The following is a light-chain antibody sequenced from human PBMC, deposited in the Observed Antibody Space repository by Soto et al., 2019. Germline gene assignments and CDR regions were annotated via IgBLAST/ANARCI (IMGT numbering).Light chain of an antibody. Sequence: EIVLSQSPGTLSLSPGERATLTRRASQSVRSSYLAWYQQQPGQAPRLLIHGASRRATGIPDRFSGSGSGTDFTLTINRLEPEDFAVYFCQQYGDMWTFGQGTKVDIK. CDR2: GAS. CDR1: QSVRSSY. V-gene: IGKV3-20*01. J-gene: IGKJ1*01. CDR3: QQYGDMWT.